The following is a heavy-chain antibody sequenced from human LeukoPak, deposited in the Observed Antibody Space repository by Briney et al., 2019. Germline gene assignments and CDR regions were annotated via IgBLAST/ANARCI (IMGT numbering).Heavy chain of an antibody. CDR3: TSDSKGREAAAVIYYYYYMDV. J-gene: IGHJ6*03. CDR2: IRSKAYGGTT. V-gene: IGHV3-49*03. CDR1: GFTFGDYA. D-gene: IGHD2-2*01. Sequence: GGSLRLSCTASGFTFGDYAMSWFRQAPGKGLEWVGFIRSKAYGGTTEYAASVKGRFTISRDDSKSIAYLQMDSLKTEDTAVYYCTSDSKGREAAAVIYYYYYMDVWGKGTTVTVSS.